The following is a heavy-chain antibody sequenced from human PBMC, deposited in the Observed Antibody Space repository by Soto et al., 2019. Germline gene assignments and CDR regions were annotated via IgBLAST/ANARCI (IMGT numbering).Heavy chain of an antibody. Sequence: QLVQSGAEVKKPGASLRVSCKASGYSLTDYYIHWLRQAPGQGFEWMGWINPKSGGTSYAEKFRGGVTVPRDTSVSTVYVEVNTLTSGDTAIYYCARGLFTVQPYSYFGLDVWGQGATVTVSS. V-gene: IGHV1-2*02. D-gene: IGHD4-17*01. CDR1: GYSLTDYY. J-gene: IGHJ6*02. CDR3: ARGLFTVQPYSYFGLDV. CDR2: INPKSGGT.